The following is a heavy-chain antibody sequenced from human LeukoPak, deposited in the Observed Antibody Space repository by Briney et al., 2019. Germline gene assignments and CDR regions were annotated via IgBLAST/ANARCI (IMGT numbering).Heavy chain of an antibody. D-gene: IGHD3-10*01. V-gene: IGHV3-23*01. J-gene: IGHJ3*02. CDR3: AKYGSGSYYLINDAFDI. CDR2: ISGSGGST. CDR1: GFTSSSYA. Sequence: GGSLRLSCAASGFTSSSYAMSWVRQAPGKGLEWVSAISGSGGSTYYADSVKGRFTISRDNSKNTLYLQMNSLRAEDTAVYYCAKYGSGSYYLINDAFDIWGQGTMVTVSS.